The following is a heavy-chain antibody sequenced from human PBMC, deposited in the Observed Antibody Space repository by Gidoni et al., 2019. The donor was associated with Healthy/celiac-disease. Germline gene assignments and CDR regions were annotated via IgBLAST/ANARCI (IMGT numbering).Heavy chain of an antibody. CDR3: ARDLGYSGSVKFDP. Sequence: QVQLVQSGAEVKKPGASVKVSCKASGYTFTGYYMHWVRQAPGQGLEWMGWINPNSGGTNYAQKFQGWVTMTRDTSISTAYMELRRLRSDDTAVYYCARDLGYSGSVKFDPWGQGTLVTVSS. D-gene: IGHD1-26*01. V-gene: IGHV1-2*04. CDR2: INPNSGGT. CDR1: GYTFTGYY. J-gene: IGHJ5*02.